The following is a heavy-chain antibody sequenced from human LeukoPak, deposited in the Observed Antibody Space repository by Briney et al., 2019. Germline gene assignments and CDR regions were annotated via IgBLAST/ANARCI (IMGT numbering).Heavy chain of an antibody. Sequence: KPSETLSLTCTVSGGSISSYYWSWIRQPPGKGLEWIGYIYYSGSTNYNPSLKSRVTISVDTSKNQFSLKLSSVTAADTAVYYCARRAQAGRIFDYWGQGTLVTVSS. CDR1: GGSISSYY. D-gene: IGHD6-13*01. J-gene: IGHJ4*02. V-gene: IGHV4-59*08. CDR2: IYYSGST. CDR3: ARRAQAGRIFDY.